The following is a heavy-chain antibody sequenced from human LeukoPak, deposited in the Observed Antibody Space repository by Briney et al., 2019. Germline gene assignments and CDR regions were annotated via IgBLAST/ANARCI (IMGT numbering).Heavy chain of an antibody. V-gene: IGHV3-23*01. CDR2: ISGGGDST. CDR3: AKDSIVVVPGGEFDY. J-gene: IGHJ4*02. Sequence: GGSLRLSCVASGFTFSSYAMSWVRQAPGKGLEWVSGISGGGDSTYYADSVKGRFTISRDNSKNTLSMQMSSLRVEDTAVYYCAKDSIVVVPGGEFDYWGQGTLVPVSS. D-gene: IGHD2-2*01. CDR1: GFTFSSYA.